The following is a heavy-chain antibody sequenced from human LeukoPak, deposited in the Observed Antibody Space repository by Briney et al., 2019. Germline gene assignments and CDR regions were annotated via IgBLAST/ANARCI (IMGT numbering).Heavy chain of an antibody. CDR1: GFTFSSYG. CDR2: IRHDGSNE. D-gene: IGHD3-10*01. J-gene: IGHJ4*02. CDR3: AKEVHPYDSGTYYFDY. V-gene: IGHV3-30*02. Sequence: PGGSLRLSCVGSGFTFSSYGMHWVRQAAGKGQEWVAFIRHDGSNEYYADSVKGRSTVSRDNSKNTLFLQMNSLRVEEMAVYYCAKEVHPYDSGTYYFDYWGRGTLVTVSS.